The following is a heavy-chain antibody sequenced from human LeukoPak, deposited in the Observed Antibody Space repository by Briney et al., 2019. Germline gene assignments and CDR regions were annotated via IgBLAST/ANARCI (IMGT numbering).Heavy chain of an antibody. J-gene: IGHJ6*02. CDR1: GFTFSDYY. V-gene: IGHV3-11*01. CDR3: AREKMIVVSASYYGMDV. Sequence: GGSLRLSCAASGFTFSDYYMSWIRQAPGKGLEWVSYISSSGSTIYYADSVKGRFTISRDNAKNSLYLQMNSLRAEDTAVYYCAREKMIVVSASYYGMDVWGQGTTVTVSS. CDR2: ISSSGSTI. D-gene: IGHD3-22*01.